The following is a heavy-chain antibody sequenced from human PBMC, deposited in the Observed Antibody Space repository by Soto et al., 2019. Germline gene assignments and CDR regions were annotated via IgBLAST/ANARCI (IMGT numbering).Heavy chain of an antibody. D-gene: IGHD6-13*01. CDR3: ARHLRSSSGYPPPGWFDP. CDR2: IYYSGST. Sequence: QLQLQESGPGLVKPSDTLSLTCTVSGGSISSSSYYWGWIRQPPGKGLEWIGSIYYSGSTYYNPSLKSRVPKSVDTAKSQFSLKLSSVTAADTAVYYCARHLRSSSGYPPPGWFDPWGQGTLFTVSS. CDR1: GGSISSSSYY. V-gene: IGHV4-39*01. J-gene: IGHJ5*02.